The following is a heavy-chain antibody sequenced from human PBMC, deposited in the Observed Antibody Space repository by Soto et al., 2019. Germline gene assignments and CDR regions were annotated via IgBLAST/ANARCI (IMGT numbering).Heavy chain of an antibody. D-gene: IGHD3-16*01. J-gene: IGHJ4*02. CDR3: SKAFCYAGNCFPCES. V-gene: IGHV3-23*04. Sequence: EVHLVQSGGGLVQPGESLSLSCVASGFTFNDYAMHWVRQTPGKGLEWVAAISNRGSSAYYADSVKGRFTISRDKSTKTLSLPMPPPRVQDPAGHFFSKAFCYAGNCFPCESWGQGTPVAVSP. CDR1: GFTFNDYA. CDR2: ISNRGSSA.